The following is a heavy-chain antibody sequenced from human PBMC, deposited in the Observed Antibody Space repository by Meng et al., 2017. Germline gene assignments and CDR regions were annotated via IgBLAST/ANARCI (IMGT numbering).Heavy chain of an antibody. J-gene: IGHJ1*01. CDR2: ISYDGSNK. CDR3: ARDRRGGATTGNFQH. Sequence: VRLGGSGGCVVQPGRSLGLAVAAPGFTFSSSDMHWVRQAPGKGLEWVAVISYDGSNKYYADSVKGRFTISRDNSKNTLYLQMNSLRAEDTAVYYCARDRRGGATTGNFQHWGQGTLVTVSS. V-gene: IGHV3-30*04. D-gene: IGHD1-26*01. CDR1: GFTFSSSD.